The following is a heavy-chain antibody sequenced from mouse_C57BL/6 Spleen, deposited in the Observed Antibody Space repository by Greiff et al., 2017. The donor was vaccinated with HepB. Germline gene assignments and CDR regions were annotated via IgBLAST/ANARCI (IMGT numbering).Heavy chain of an antibody. J-gene: IGHJ2*01. V-gene: IGHV14-4*01. D-gene: IGHD2-5*01. Sequence: VQLKESGAELVRPGASVKLSCTASGFNIKDDYMHWVKQRPEQGLEWIGWIDPENGDTEYAAKFQGKATITADTSSNTAYLQLSSLTSEDTAVYYCTTSCYYSNLGYFDYWGQGTTLTVSS. CDR2: IDPENGDT. CDR3: TTSCYYSNLGYFDY. CDR1: GFNIKDDY.